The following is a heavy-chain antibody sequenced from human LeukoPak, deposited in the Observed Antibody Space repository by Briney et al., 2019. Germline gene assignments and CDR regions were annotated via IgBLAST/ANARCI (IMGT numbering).Heavy chain of an antibody. J-gene: IGHJ3*02. CDR3: AKDPSEGGTSGWDDAFDI. CDR2: ISGSGGST. Sequence: GGSLRLSCAASGFTFSSYAISWVRQAPGKGLEWVSAISGSGGSTYYADSVKGRFTISRDNSKNTLYLQMNSLRAEDTAVYYCAKDPSEGGTSGWDDAFDIWGQGTMVTVSS. D-gene: IGHD2-2*01. CDR1: GFTFSSYA. V-gene: IGHV3-23*01.